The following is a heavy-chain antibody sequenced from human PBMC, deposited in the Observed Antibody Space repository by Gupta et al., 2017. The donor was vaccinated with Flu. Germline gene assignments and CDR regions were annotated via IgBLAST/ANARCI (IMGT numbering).Heavy chain of an antibody. CDR3: TRVLLWFGELLGFDY. J-gene: IGHJ4*02. CDR2: IRSKAYGGTT. V-gene: IGHV3-49*04. D-gene: IGHD3-10*01. Sequence: EVQLVESGGGLVQPGRSLRLSCTASGFTFGDYAMSWVRQAPGKGLEWVGFIRSKAYGGTTEYAASVKGRFTISRDDSKSIAYLQMNSLKTEDTAVYYCTRVLLWFGELLGFDYWGQGTLVTVSS. CDR1: GFTFGDYA.